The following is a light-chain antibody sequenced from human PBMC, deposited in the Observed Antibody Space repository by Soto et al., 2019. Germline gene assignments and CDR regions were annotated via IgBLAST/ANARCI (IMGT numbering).Light chain of an antibody. Sequence: QSGLAHPAPGSWTHGQSITISCTGTSSAVGGYRYVCWYQHPPGKGPKLMIYEVTNRPSGLSNRVSGSKSGNTASLTISGLQAEDETHSSCSSYTSSSTMLFGGGTKVTGL. CDR1: SSAVGGYRY. V-gene: IGLV2-14*01. CDR3: SSYTSSSTML. J-gene: IGLJ2*01. CDR2: EVT.